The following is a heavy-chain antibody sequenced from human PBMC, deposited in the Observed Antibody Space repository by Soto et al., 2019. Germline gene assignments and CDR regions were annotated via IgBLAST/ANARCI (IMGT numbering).Heavy chain of an antibody. CDR2: ISYDGSNK. J-gene: IGHJ6*02. Sequence: QVQLVESGGGVVQPGRSLRLSCAASGFTFSSYAMHWVRQAPGKGLEWVAVISYDGSNKYYTDSVKGRFTISRDNSMNTLYLQMNSLRAEDTAVYYCARNLVPAATDERYYYYGMDVWGQGTTVTVSS. V-gene: IGHV3-30-3*01. D-gene: IGHD2-2*01. CDR3: ARNLVPAATDERYYYYGMDV. CDR1: GFTFSSYA.